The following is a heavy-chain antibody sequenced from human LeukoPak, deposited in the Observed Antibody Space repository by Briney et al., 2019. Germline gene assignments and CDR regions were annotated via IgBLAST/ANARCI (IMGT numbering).Heavy chain of an antibody. Sequence: GGSLRLSCEASGFTFSSYWMHWVRQAPGRGLVWVSRIHSDEIRTNYADSVAGRFTISRDNAKNTVYLQMNSLRDEDTAVYYCARGIYGDPVAFDYWGQGTLVTVSS. CDR2: IHSDEIRT. V-gene: IGHV3-74*01. CDR3: ARGIYGDPVAFDY. D-gene: IGHD4/OR15-4a*01. CDR1: GFTFSSYW. J-gene: IGHJ4*02.